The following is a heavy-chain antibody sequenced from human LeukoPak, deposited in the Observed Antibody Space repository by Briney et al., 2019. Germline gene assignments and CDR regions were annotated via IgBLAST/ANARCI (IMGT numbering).Heavy chain of an antibody. J-gene: IGHJ4*02. Sequence: GGSLRLSCAASGFTFSNYWMHWVRQAPGKGLLWVSRINSDGSTTNYADSVKGRFTISRDNAKSTLFLQMNSLRAEDTAVYYCAREDSGRYSLIDYWGQGTLVIVSS. CDR2: INSDGSTT. V-gene: IGHV3-74*01. CDR3: AREDSGRYSLIDY. CDR1: GFTFSNYW. D-gene: IGHD1-26*01.